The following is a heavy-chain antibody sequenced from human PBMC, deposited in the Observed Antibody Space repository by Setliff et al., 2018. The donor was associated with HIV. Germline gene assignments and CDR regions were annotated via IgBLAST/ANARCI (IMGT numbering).Heavy chain of an antibody. V-gene: IGHV4-61*08. CDR1: GGSISSGAYY. J-gene: IGHJ4*02. D-gene: IGHD2-21*02. CDR3: ATLDPSGGNFLAY. CDR2: IHASGKT. Sequence: KPSETLSLTCTVSGGSISSGAYYWSWIRQHPGKGLEWIGYIHASGKTNYNPSLKSRVTISLGTSKMQFSLHLTSVTAADTAVYYCATLDPSGGNFLAYWGQGTLVTVSS.